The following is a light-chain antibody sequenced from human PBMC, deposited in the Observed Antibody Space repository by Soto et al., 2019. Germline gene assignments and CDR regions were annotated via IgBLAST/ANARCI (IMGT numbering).Light chain of an antibody. J-gene: IGKJ4*01. V-gene: IGKV3-15*01. CDR3: QQYNKWPLT. CDR1: QSVSSN. Sequence: EIVMTQSPATLSVSPGERATLSCRASQSVSSNFAWYQQKPGQAPRLLIYGASTRATGFPARFSGGRSGTEFTLTISNLQSEDFAVYYCQQYNKWPLTFGGGTKVEIK. CDR2: GAS.